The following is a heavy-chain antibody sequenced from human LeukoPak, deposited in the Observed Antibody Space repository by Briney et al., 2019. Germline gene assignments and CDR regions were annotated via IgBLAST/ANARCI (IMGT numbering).Heavy chain of an antibody. CDR3: ARPGVGSGRYGAFDI. V-gene: IGHV4-34*01. D-gene: IGHD5-18*01. Sequence: SETLSLTCAVYGGSFSTYYWSWIRQPPGKWLEWIGEINHRGSTNYNPSLKSRVTISVDTSQNQFSLRLSSVTAADTAVYYCARPGVGSGRYGAFDIWGQGTMVTVSS. J-gene: IGHJ3*02. CDR1: GGSFSTYY. CDR2: INHRGST.